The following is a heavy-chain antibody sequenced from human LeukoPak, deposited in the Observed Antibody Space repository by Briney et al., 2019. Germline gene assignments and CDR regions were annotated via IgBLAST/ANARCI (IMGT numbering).Heavy chain of an antibody. CDR3: ATDMANGVAGAGAFDI. CDR2: FDPEDGET. D-gene: IGHD6-19*01. CDR1: GYTLTELS. J-gene: IGHJ3*02. Sequence: ASVKVSCKVSGYTLTELSMHWVRQAPGKGLEWMGGFDPEDGETIYAQKFQGRVTTTEDTSTDTAYMELSSLRSEDTAVYYCATDMANGVAGAGAFDIWGQGTMVTVSS. V-gene: IGHV1-24*01.